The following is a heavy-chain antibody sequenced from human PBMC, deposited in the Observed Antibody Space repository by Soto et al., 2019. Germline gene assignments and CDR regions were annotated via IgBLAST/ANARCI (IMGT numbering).Heavy chain of an antibody. CDR3: AKDITIVGVGGDI. V-gene: IGHV3-23*01. J-gene: IGHJ3*02. CDR2: ISGSGGST. D-gene: IGHD3-3*01. CDR1: GFTFSSYA. Sequence: EVQLLESGGGLVQPGGSLRLSCAASGFTFSSYAMIWVRQAPGKGLEWVSAISGSGGSTYYADSVKGRFTISRDHSKNTPYLKMNSLRGEDTAVYYRAKDITIVGVGGDIWGQGTMVTVSS.